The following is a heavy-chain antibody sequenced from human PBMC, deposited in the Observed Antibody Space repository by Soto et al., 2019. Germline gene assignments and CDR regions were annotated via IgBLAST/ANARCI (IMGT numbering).Heavy chain of an antibody. J-gene: IGHJ3*02. CDR3: ARDESPTVTFQDAFDI. V-gene: IGHV3-33*01. CDR2: IWYDGSNK. CDR1: GFTFSSYG. D-gene: IGHD4-17*01. Sequence: QVQLVDSGGGVVQPGRSLRLSCAASGFTFSSYGMHWVRQAPGKGLEWVAVIWYDGSNKYYADSVKGRFTISRDNSKNTLHLQMNSLRVEDTAVYYCARDESPTVTFQDAFDIWGQGTMVTVSS.